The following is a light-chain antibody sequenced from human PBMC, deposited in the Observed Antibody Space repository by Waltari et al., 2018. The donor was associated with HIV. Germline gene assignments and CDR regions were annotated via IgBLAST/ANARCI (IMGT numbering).Light chain of an antibody. J-gene: IGLJ3*02. V-gene: IGLV1-44*01. CDR2: SNN. Sequence: QSVLTQPPSASGTPGQRVTISCSGSSSNIGSNTVNWYQQLPGTAPKLRIYSNNQRPSGGPDRFSGSKSGTSASLAISGLQSEDEADYYCAAWDDSLNGRVFGGGTKLTVL. CDR1: SSNIGSNT. CDR3: AAWDDSLNGRV.